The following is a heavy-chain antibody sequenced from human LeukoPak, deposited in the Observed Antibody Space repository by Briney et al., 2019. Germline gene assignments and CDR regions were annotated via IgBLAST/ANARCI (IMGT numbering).Heavy chain of an antibody. CDR1: GCIFTNYW. D-gene: IGHD2-21*02. CDR2: INGDSDT. J-gene: IGHJ5*02. CDR3: ARLVPGILYNWFDP. V-gene: IGHV5-51*01. Sequence: GESLQISCEGSGCIFTNYWIGWGRQLRGKGVELMGIINGDSDTKHSPSFQGHVTISADKSISTAYLQWNSLQASDTAIYYCARLVPGILYNWFDPWGQGTLVTVSS.